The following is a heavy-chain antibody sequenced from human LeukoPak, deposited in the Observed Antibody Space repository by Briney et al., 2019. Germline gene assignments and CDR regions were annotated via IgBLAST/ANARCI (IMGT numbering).Heavy chain of an antibody. D-gene: IGHD1-1*01. J-gene: IGHJ5*02. CDR3: ARATRTGSLTNWFDP. CDR2: INHSGST. Sequence: PSETLSLTCAVYGGSFSGYYWSWIRQPPGKGLEWIGEINHSGSTNCNPSLKSRVTISVDTSKNQFSLKLSSVTAADTAVYYCARATRTGSLTNWFDPWGQGTLVTVSS. CDR1: GGSFSGYY. V-gene: IGHV4-34*01.